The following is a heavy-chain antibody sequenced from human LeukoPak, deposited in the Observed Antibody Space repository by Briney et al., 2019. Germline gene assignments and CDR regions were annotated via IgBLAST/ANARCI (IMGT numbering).Heavy chain of an antibody. CDR1: GGSISSSYW. V-gene: IGHV4-4*02. J-gene: IGHJ4*02. CDR2: IYHTGTT. Sequence: SGTLSLTCAVSGGSISSSYWWSWVRPPPGKGLEWIGNIYHTGTTNYKPSLKSRVTISVDKSQNQFSLNLSSVTAADTAVYYCARRDRLLWTFDYWGQGTLVAVSS. CDR3: ARRDRLLWTFDY. D-gene: IGHD2-15*01.